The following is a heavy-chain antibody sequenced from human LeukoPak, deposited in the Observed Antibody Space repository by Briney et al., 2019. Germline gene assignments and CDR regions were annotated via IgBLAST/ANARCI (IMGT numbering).Heavy chain of an antibody. CDR1: GGSISSYY. Sequence: SETLSLTCTVSGGSISSYYWSWIRQPPGKGLEWIGYIYYSGSTNYNPSLKSRVTISVDTSKNQFSLKLSSVTAADTAVYYCAREGPFGWFGESMGWWFDPWGQGTLVTVSS. V-gene: IGHV4-59*01. D-gene: IGHD3-10*01. CDR2: IYYSGST. CDR3: AREGPFGWFGESMGWWFDP. J-gene: IGHJ5*02.